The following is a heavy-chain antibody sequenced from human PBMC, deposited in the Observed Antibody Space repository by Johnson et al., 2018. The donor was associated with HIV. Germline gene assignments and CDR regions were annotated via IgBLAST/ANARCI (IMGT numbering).Heavy chain of an antibody. CDR2: ISGAGGST. D-gene: IGHD2-8*01. CDR1: GFSFRSYV. V-gene: IGHV3-23*01. Sequence: VQLLESGGGLVQPGGSLRLPCAASGFSFRSYVMNWVRQAPGKGLEWVSTISGAGGSTYYADSVKGRFTISRDNFKNTLYLEMNSLRAEDTAIYYCVRDLYCTSGLCRTDAFDIWGQGTVVTTSS. CDR3: VRDLYCTSGLCRTDAFDI. J-gene: IGHJ3*02.